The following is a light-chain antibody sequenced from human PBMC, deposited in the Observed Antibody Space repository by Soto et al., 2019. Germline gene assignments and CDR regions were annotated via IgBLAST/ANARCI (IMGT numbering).Light chain of an antibody. Sequence: EMTQSPSTLSSSVGDRVTITCRASQSISSWLAWYQQKPGKAPKLLSYKASTLESGVPSNFRGSGSGTEFTLTISSLQPEDFATYYCQQYNSYPWTFGQGTKVDI. CDR2: KAS. CDR1: QSISSW. V-gene: IGKV1-5*03. CDR3: QQYNSYPWT. J-gene: IGKJ1*01.